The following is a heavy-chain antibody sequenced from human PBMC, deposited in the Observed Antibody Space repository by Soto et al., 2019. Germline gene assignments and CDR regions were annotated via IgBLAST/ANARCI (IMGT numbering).Heavy chain of an antibody. J-gene: IGHJ4*02. CDR3: AKETAFVLRFLEWKQFTFAY. D-gene: IGHD3-3*01. Sequence: GGSLRLSCAASGFTFSSYAMSWVRQAPGKGLEWVSAISGSGGSTYYADSVKGRFTISRDNSKNTLYLQMNSLRAEDTAVYYCAKETAFVLRFLEWKQFTFAYWGQGTLVTVSS. V-gene: IGHV3-23*01. CDR1: GFTFSSYA. CDR2: ISGSGGST.